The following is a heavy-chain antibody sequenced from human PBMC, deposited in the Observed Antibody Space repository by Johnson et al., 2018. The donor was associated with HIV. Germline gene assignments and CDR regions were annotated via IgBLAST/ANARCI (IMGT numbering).Heavy chain of an antibody. V-gene: IGHV3-7*05. CDR1: GFSFSRYW. D-gene: IGHD6-13*01. Sequence: EVQLVESGGGLVQPGGSLRLSCAASGFSFSRYWMSWVRQAPGKGLEWVANIKQDGSEKYYVDSVKGRFTISRDNAKNSLYLQMNSLRAEDTAGYYCAGYSSSWYWGIDIGGQGTMVTVSS. CDR2: IKQDGSEK. CDR3: AGYSSSWYWGIDI. J-gene: IGHJ3*02.